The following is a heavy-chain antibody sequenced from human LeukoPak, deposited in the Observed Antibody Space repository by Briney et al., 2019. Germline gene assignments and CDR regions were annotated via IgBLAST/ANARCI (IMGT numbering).Heavy chain of an antibody. CDR1: GYSFTNYW. J-gene: IGHJ4*02. Sequence: GESLKISCKGSGYSFTNYWIAWVRQMPEKGPEWMGIIYPGDSDTRYRPSFQGQVTILADKSINTAYLQWSSLKTSDTAMYYCARLRGSYRSSFDYWGQGALVTVSS. CDR2: IYPGDSDT. D-gene: IGHD3-16*02. V-gene: IGHV5-51*01. CDR3: ARLRGSYRSSFDY.